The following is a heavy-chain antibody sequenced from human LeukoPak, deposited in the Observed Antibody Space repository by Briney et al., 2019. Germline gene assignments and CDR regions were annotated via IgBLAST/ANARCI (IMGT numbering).Heavy chain of an antibody. D-gene: IGHD3-10*01. J-gene: IGHJ4*02. CDR2: IYYSGST. Sequence: PTETLSPTCSVSGGSISSNSYYWGWIRQPPGKGLEWIGSIYYSGSTYYNPSLKSRVTISVDTSKNQFSLKLNSVTAADTAVYYCARLIRGITNYNFDYWGQGTLVTVSS. V-gene: IGHV4-39*01. CDR3: ARLIRGITNYNFDY. CDR1: GGSISSNSYY.